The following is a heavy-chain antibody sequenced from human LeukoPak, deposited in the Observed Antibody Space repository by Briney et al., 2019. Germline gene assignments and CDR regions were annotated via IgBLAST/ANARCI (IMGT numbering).Heavy chain of an antibody. V-gene: IGHV4-31*03. D-gene: IGHD2-2*01. CDR2: IYYSGST. J-gene: IGHJ4*02. CDR1: GGSISSGGYY. Sequence: PSETLSLTCTVSGGSISSGGYYWSWIRQHPGKGLEWIGYIYYSGSTYYNPSLKSRVTISVDTSKNQFSLKLSSVTAADTAVYYCARTLPAAPTDFDYWGQGTLVTVSS. CDR3: ARTLPAAPTDFDY.